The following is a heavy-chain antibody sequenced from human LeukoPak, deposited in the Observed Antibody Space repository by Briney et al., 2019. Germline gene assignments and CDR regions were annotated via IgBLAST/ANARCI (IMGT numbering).Heavy chain of an antibody. CDR2: ISGSGGTT. V-gene: IGHV3-23*01. CDR1: GFTFSSCA. J-gene: IGHJ4*02. CDR3: AKGEAMTTVVPIDY. Sequence: PGGSLRLSCAASGFTFSSCAMSWVRQAPGKGLEWVSAISGSGGTTYYADSVKGRFTVSRDNSKNTLSLQMNSLRAEDTAVYYCAKGEAMTTVVPIDYWGQGTLVTVSS. D-gene: IGHD4-23*01.